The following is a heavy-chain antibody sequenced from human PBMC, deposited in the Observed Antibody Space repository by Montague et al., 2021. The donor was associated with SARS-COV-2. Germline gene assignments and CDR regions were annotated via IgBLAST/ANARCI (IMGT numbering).Heavy chain of an antibody. CDR3: VRYSGWFYFDL. J-gene: IGHJ4*02. CDR1: GDSVSSNSAA. V-gene: IGHV6-1*01. CDR2: TYYRSKWYS. Sequence: CAISGDSVSSNSAAWGWIRQSPSRGLEWLGRTYYRSKWYSDYAPSVRGRLTVNPDASKNEFSLELNYVTPEDTAVYYCVRYSGWFYFDLWGQGTLVTVSS. D-gene: IGHD6-19*01.